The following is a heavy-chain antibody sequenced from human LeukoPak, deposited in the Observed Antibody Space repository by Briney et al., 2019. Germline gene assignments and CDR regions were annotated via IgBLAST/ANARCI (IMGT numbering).Heavy chain of an antibody. CDR1: GFTFSTYA. CDR3: AKFEGLCGSANTCYHFDC. J-gene: IGHJ4*02. V-gene: IGHV3-23*01. D-gene: IGHD2-2*01. CDR2: LSGSGGST. Sequence: GGSLRLSCDASGFTFSTYAMSWVRQAPGEGLEWVSGLSGSGGSTWYADSVKGRFAISRDNSKNTVYLHMNSLRAEDTAVYYCAKFEGLCGSANTCYHFDCWGQGTLVTVSS.